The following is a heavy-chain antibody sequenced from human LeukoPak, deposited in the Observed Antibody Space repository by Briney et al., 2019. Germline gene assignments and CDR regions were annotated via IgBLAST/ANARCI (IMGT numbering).Heavy chain of an antibody. D-gene: IGHD5-24*01. CDR1: GFTFSSYA. Sequence: GGSLRLSCAASGFTFSSYAMHWVRQAPGKGLEYVSAISSNGGSTHYANSVKGRFTISRDNSKNTLYLQMGSLRAEDMAVHYCARDRDGYSQFDYWGQGTLVTVSS. CDR2: ISSNGGST. CDR3: ARDRDGYSQFDY. J-gene: IGHJ4*02. V-gene: IGHV3-64*01.